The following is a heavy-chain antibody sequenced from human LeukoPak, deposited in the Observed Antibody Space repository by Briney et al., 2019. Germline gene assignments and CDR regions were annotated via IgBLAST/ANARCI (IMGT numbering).Heavy chain of an antibody. CDR3: AKSGGYGLIDY. D-gene: IGHD1-26*01. CDR1: GGSISSSSYY. V-gene: IGHV4-39*01. CDR2: IYYSGST. J-gene: IGHJ4*02. Sequence: SETLSLTCTVSGGSISSSSYYWGWIRQPPGKGLEWIGSIYYSGSTYYNPSLKSRVTTSVDTSKNQFSLRLSSVTAADTAVYYCAKSGGYGLIDYWGQGTLVTVSS.